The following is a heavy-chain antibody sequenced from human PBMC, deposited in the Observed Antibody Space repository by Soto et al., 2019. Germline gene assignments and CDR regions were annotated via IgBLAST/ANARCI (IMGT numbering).Heavy chain of an antibody. CDR1: GFTFSSYA. D-gene: IGHD6-13*01. V-gene: IGHV3-23*01. CDR3: AKLVARAPGLTSGWYRGYFDY. J-gene: IGHJ4*02. Sequence: GGSLRLSCAASGFTFSSYAMSWVRQAPGKGLEWVSAISGSGGSTYYADSVKGRFTISRDNSKNTLYLQMNSLRAEDTAVYYCAKLVARAPGLTSGWYRGYFDYWGQGTLVTVSS. CDR2: ISGSGGST.